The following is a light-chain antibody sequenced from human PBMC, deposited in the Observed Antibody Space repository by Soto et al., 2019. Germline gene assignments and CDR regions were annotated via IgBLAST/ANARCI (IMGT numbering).Light chain of an antibody. CDR3: QQDNSYWT. J-gene: IGKJ1*01. CDR1: QSLSSW. Sequence: DIQMTQSPSTLSASVGDRVTITCRASQSLSSWLAWYQQKPGKAPKLLIYDASSLESGVPSRFSGSGSGTEFTLTISSLQPDDFATYYCQQDNSYWTFGQGTKVEIK. CDR2: DAS. V-gene: IGKV1-5*01.